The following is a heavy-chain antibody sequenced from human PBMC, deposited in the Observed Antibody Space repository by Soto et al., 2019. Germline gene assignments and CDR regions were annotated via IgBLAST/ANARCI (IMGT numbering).Heavy chain of an antibody. CDR2: IYPGDSET. D-gene: IGHD1-26*01. J-gene: IGHJ5*01. Sequence: GESLKISCKGSGYRFSTYSIAWVRQMPGKGLEWMGIIYPGDSETRYSPSFQSHVTISADKSINTAYLQWSSLKASDTAIYYCARRFSARYFDNWFASWGQGTLVTVSS. V-gene: IGHV5-51*01. CDR3: ARRFSARYFDNWFAS. CDR1: GYRFSTYS.